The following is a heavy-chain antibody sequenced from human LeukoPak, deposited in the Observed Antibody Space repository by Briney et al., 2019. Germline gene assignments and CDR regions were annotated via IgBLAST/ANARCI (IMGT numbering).Heavy chain of an antibody. CDR2: INHSGST. Sequence: SETLSLTCAVYGGSFSGYYWSWIPQPPGKGLEWIGEINHSGSTNYNPSLKSRVTISVDTSKNQFSLKLSSVTAADTAVYYCARGFERRSSSWYGGYYYYGMDVWGQGTTVTVSS. CDR3: ARGFERRSSSWYGGYYYYGMDV. D-gene: IGHD6-13*01. J-gene: IGHJ6*02. V-gene: IGHV4-34*01. CDR1: GGSFSGYY.